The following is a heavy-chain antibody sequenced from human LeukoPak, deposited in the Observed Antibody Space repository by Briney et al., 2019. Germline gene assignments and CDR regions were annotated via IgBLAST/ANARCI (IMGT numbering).Heavy chain of an antibody. CDR2: IIPIFGTA. Sequence: SVKVSCKASGGTFSSCAISWVRQAPGQGLEWMGGIIPIFGTANYAQKFQGRVTITTDESTSTAYMELSSLRSEDTAVYYCARTSSGQWLQWRPFDYWGQGTLVTVSS. J-gene: IGHJ4*02. CDR3: ARTSSGQWLQWRPFDY. CDR1: GGTFSSCA. D-gene: IGHD5-24*01. V-gene: IGHV1-69*05.